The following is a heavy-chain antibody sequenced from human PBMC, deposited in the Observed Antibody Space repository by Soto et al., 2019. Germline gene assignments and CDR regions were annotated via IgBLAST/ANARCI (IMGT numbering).Heavy chain of an antibody. Sequence: QVQLVQSGAEVKKPGASVKLSCKASGYTFINYYIHWVRQAPGQGLEWMGIFNPTIGSTNYAQKFQGRVTLTMATSTRTVYMELSSLRFDDTAVYYCARDLAAGDYWGQGTLVTVSS. D-gene: IGHD6-13*01. CDR3: ARDLAAGDY. J-gene: IGHJ4*02. CDR1: GYTFINYY. CDR2: FNPTIGST. V-gene: IGHV1-46*01.